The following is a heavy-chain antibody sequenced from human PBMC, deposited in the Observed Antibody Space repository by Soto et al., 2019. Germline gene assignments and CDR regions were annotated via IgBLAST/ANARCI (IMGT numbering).Heavy chain of an antibody. V-gene: IGHV3-7*03. CDR1: GXTLSDYW. Sequence: QVVESGGGLVQPGGSLRLSCVASGXTLSDYWMXWVRQAPGKGLEWVAIIKQDGSEKHYADSVKGRFTISRDNTKNSVYLQMSSLTVEDTAVYYCVRGAGYVFDYWGQGNLVTVSS. CDR3: VRGAGYVFDY. D-gene: IGHD3-16*01. J-gene: IGHJ4*02. CDR2: IKQDGSEK.